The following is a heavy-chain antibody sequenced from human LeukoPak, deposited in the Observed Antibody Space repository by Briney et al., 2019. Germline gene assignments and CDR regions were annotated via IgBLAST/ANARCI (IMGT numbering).Heavy chain of an antibody. CDR2: ISYDGGNK. CDR1: GFTFSSFG. CDR3: AKDQSGYSYGDFDY. Sequence: GGSLRLSCAASGFTFSSFGMHWVRQAPGKGLEWVAVISYDGGNKYYADSVKGRFTISRDNSKNTLYLQMNSLRAEDTAVYYCAKDQSGYSYGDFDYWGQGTLVTVSS. J-gene: IGHJ4*02. D-gene: IGHD5-18*01. V-gene: IGHV3-30*18.